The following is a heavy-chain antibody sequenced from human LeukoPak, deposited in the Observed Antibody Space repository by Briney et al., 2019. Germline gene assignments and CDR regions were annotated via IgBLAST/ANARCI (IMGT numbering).Heavy chain of an antibody. CDR2: VDPSDSYT. J-gene: IGHJ4*02. Sequence: GESLRISCEGSGYSFTRYWINWVRQMPGKGLEWMGRVDPSDSYTNYSPSFQGLVTISADKSIGTAYLQWSSLKASDTAMYYCARGLSGSSRPVWGQGTLVSVSS. CDR1: GYSFTRYW. CDR3: ARGLSGSSRPV. D-gene: IGHD1-26*01. V-gene: IGHV5-10-1*01.